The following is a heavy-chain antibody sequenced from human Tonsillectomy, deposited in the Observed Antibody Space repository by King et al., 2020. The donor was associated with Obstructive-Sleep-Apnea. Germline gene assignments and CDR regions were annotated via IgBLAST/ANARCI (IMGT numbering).Heavy chain of an antibody. V-gene: IGHV3-30*04. CDR2: ISYHGNNN. Sequence: VQLVESGGGVVQPGRSLRLSCAASGFTFSSSAMHWVRQAPGKGLEWVAVISYHGNNNYYADSVKGRFTISRDNSKNTLYLQVDSLRPEDTAVYYCARDLNYMVTRPDDFDYWGQGTLVTVSS. D-gene: IGHD2-21*02. CDR1: GFTFSSSA. J-gene: IGHJ4*02. CDR3: ARDLNYMVTRPDDFDY.